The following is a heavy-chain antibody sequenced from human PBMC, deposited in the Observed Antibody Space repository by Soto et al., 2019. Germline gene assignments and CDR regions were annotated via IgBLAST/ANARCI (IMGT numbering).Heavy chain of an antibody. D-gene: IGHD3-10*01. CDR3: AKDLRDPWFGELFYHGMDV. CDR1: GFTFDDYA. CDR2: ISWNSGGI. V-gene: IGHV3-9*01. Sequence: EVQLVESGGNLVQPGRSLRLSCVASGFTFDDYAMHWVRQVPGKGLEWVSGISWNSGGIGYADSVKGRFTIYRDNAKNSLYLQMNSLRGEDTALYYCAKDLRDPWFGELFYHGMDVWGQGTKVTVSS. J-gene: IGHJ6*02.